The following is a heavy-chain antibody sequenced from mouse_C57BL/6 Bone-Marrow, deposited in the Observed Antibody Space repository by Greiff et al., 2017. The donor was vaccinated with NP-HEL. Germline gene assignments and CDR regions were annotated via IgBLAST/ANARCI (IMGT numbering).Heavy chain of an antibody. V-gene: IGHV7-3*01. CDR3: ARYGRDYFDY. CDR2: IRNKANGYTT. J-gene: IGHJ2*01. CDR1: GFTFTDYY. Sequence: EVKVVESGGGLVQPGGSLSLSCAASGFTFTDYYMSWVRQPPGKALEWLGFIRNKANGYTTEYSASVKGRFTISRDNSQSILYLQMNALRAEDSATYYCARYGRDYFDYWGQGTTLTVSS. D-gene: IGHD6-1*01.